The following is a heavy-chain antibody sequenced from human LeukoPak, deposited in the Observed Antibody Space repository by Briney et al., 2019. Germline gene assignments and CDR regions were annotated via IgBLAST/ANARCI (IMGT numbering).Heavy chain of an antibody. CDR1: GGSISSYY. CDR3: AILYYDFWSGPQPYYYMDV. V-gene: IGHV4-39*07. J-gene: IGHJ6*03. D-gene: IGHD3-3*01. CDR2: IYYSGST. Sequence: PSETLSLTCTVSGGSISSYYWGWIRQPPGKGLEWIGSIYYSGSTYYNPSLKSRVTISVDTSKNQFSLKLSSVTAADTAVYYCAILYYDFWSGPQPYYYMDVWGKGTTVTVSS.